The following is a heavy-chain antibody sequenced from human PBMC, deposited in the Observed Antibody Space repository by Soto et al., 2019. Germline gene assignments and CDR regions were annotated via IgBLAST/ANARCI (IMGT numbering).Heavy chain of an antibody. V-gene: IGHV1-18*01. D-gene: IGHD2-2*01. Sequence: QVQLVQSGTEVKKPGASVKVSCRASGYTFSTYGISWVRQAPGHGPEWMGWISTYNGDTKYAEKVQGRVTMTTDTSTTTACMELRSLISDDTAVYYCAREYCSRTSCYGVDYWGQGTLVTVSS. CDR3: AREYCSRTSCYGVDY. CDR1: GYTFSTYG. J-gene: IGHJ4*02. CDR2: ISTYNGDT.